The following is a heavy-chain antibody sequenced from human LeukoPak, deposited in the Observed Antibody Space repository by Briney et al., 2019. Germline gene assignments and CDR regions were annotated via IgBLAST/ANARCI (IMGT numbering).Heavy chain of an antibody. CDR1: GFTFSNYW. D-gene: IGHD6-19*01. V-gene: IGHV3-7*01. CDR2: IKQDGSRK. Sequence: AGTLSLTCAASGFTFSNYWMSWVRQAPGKGLEGVSNIKQDGSRKYYMDSVKGRLTISRDNAKNSLYLQMNSLRVEDTAVYYCARVEGSSGPGIFEYWGQGTLVTVSS. J-gene: IGHJ4*02. CDR3: ARVEGSSGPGIFEY.